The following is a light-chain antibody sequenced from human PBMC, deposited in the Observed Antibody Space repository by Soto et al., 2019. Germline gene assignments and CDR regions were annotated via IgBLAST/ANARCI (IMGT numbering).Light chain of an antibody. Sequence: QSVLTQPPSASGTPGQRVTISCSGGSSNIGRNYVYWYQQLPGMAPKLLIYRNNQRPSGVSDRFSGSKSVSSASLAISGLRSEDEADYYCAVWDDSLSAWVFGGGTKVTVL. CDR3: AVWDDSLSAWV. CDR2: RNN. CDR1: SSNIGRNY. V-gene: IGLV1-47*01. J-gene: IGLJ3*02.